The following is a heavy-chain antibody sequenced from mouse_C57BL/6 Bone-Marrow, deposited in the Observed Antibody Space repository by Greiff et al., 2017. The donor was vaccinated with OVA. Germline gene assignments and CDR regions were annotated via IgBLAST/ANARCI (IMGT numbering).Heavy chain of an antibody. J-gene: IGHJ3*01. CDR3: ARSRGNPFAY. CDR2: INPYNGGT. CDR1: GYTFTDYY. V-gene: IGHV1-19*01. Sequence: EVQLQQSGPVLVKPGASVKMSCKASGYTFTDYYMNWVKQSHGKSLEWIGGINPYNGGTSYNQKFKGKATLTVDTSSSTAYMELNSLTSEDSAVYYCARSRGNPFAYWGQGTLVTVSA. D-gene: IGHD2-1*01.